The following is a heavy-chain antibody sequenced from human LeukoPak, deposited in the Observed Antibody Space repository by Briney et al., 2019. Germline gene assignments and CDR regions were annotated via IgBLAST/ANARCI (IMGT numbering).Heavy chain of an antibody. CDR3: ATMSVSAMFYLHY. D-gene: IGHD2-8*01. Sequence: SETLSLTCAVSGDSFSTFYWSWIHQSPGKGLEWIGDINHNGNTNYNPSLKSRVTISVGTSRNLFSLRLTSVTAADTAVYYCATMSVSAMFYLHYWGQGALVTVSS. V-gene: IGHV4-34*01. CDR2: INHNGNT. J-gene: IGHJ4*02. CDR1: GDSFSTFY.